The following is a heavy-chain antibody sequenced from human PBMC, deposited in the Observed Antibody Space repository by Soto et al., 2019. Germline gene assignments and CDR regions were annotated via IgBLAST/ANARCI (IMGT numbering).Heavy chain of an antibody. J-gene: IGHJ4*02. D-gene: IGHD1-1*01. Sequence: QVQLQESGAGLVKPSQTLSLTCTVSGGSISSGGYYWIWIRQHPGKGLEWIGNIYYSGSTYYNPSLKCRVTISVDTSKNQFSPKLSSVTAADTAVDYCARGPQLAPRLDYWGQGTLVPVS. CDR2: IYYSGST. CDR3: ARGPQLAPRLDY. V-gene: IGHV4-31*03. CDR1: GGSISSGGYY.